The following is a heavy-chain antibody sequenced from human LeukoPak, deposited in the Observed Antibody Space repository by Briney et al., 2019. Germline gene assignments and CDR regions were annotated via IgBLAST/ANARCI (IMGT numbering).Heavy chain of an antibody. V-gene: IGHV5-51*01. D-gene: IGHD2-15*01. J-gene: IGHJ1*01. CDR2: IYPGDSDT. Sequence: NPGESLKISCKGSGYSSTSNLSGWARQMPGKGLGWMGIIYPGDSDTRYSPSFQGQVTISADESISTAYLQRSSLKASDSAMYYWAGHGVSTTIPEAFFQHSSQGTLVTVSS. CDR3: AGHGVSTTIPEAFFQH. CDR1: GYSSTSNL.